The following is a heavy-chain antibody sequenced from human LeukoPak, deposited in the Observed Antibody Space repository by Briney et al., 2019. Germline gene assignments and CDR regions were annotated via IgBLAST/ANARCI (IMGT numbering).Heavy chain of an antibody. CDR3: AKGAGGFSYYNWFDP. D-gene: IGHD5-18*01. V-gene: IGHV4-39*01. CDR2: INYIGST. J-gene: IGHJ5*02. CDR1: GGSISSSSYY. Sequence: SETLSLTCTVSGGSISSSSYYWGWIRQPPGKGLEWIGSINYIGSTSYNPSLKSRVTISIDTSKNQFSLRLSSVTAADTAIYYCAKGAGGFSYYNWFDPWGQGTLVTVSS.